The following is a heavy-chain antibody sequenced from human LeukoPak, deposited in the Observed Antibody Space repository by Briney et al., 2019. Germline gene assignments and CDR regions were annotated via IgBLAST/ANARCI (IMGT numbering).Heavy chain of an antibody. CDR3: ARDPYCSGGSCYVFYFDY. CDR2: IYYSGST. Sequence: WIRQPPGKGLEWIGSIYYSGSTYYNPSLKSRVTISVDTSKNQFSLHLNSVTAADTAVYYCARDPYCSGGSCYVFYFDYWGQGTLVTVSS. D-gene: IGHD2-15*01. V-gene: IGHV4-39*07. J-gene: IGHJ4*02.